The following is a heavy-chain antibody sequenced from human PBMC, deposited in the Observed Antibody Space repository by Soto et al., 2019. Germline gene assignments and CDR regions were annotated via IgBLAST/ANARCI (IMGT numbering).Heavy chain of an antibody. Sequence: GASVKVSCKASGYTFTSYDINWVRQATGQGLEWMGWMNPNSGNTGYAQKFQGRVTMTRNTSISTAYMELSSLRSEDTAVYYCARGLFYYDSSGLIGAYYFDYWGQGTLVTVSS. CDR3: ARGLFYYDSSGLIGAYYFDY. D-gene: IGHD3-22*01. V-gene: IGHV1-8*01. J-gene: IGHJ4*02. CDR1: GYTFTSYD. CDR2: MNPNSGNT.